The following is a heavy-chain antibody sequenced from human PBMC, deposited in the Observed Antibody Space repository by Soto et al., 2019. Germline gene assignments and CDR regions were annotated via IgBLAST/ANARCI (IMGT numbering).Heavy chain of an antibody. CDR2: IYHSGNT. D-gene: IGHD1-7*01. Sequence: SETLSLTCAVAGGSIGSVGYSWTWIRQPPGKGLEWLGNIYHSGNTYYNPSLKSRVTISVDRSKNQFSLNLNSVTAADTAVYCCAREETGTLDYWGQGALVTVSS. CDR3: AREETGTLDY. CDR1: GGSIGSVGYS. V-gene: IGHV4-30-2*01. J-gene: IGHJ4*02.